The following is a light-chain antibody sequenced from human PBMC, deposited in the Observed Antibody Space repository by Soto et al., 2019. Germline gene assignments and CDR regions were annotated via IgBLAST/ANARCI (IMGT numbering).Light chain of an antibody. V-gene: IGLV1-47*01. CDR2: END. CDR3: STWDDSLSSVL. J-gene: IGLJ2*01. CDR1: SSTIGSNN. Sequence: QSVLTQPPSASGTPGQRVTVSCSGSSSTIGSNNVAWYKKLAGSAPKLLIYENDQRPSGVPDRFSGSKSGTSASLAISGLRPEDEATHYCSTWDDSLSSVLFGGGTKVTVL.